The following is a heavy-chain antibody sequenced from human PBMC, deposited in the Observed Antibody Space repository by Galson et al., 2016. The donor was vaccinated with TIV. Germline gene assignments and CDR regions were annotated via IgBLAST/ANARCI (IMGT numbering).Heavy chain of an antibody. V-gene: IGHV1-69*13. D-gene: IGHD2-21*02. CDR2: IIPISGIA. Sequence: SVKVSCKASGAIFSNYPITWVRQAPGQGLEWMGGIIPISGIADNSQKFQGRVSITADVSTNTVYMEPSSLRSEDTAVYYCARLTPCGGDCYYFDRWGQGTLVTVSS. J-gene: IGHJ4*02. CDR3: ARLTPCGGDCYYFDR. CDR1: GAIFSNYP.